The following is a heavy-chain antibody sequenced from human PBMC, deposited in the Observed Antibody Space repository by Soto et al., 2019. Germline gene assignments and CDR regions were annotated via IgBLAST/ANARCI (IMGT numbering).Heavy chain of an antibody. Sequence: PSETLSLTCTVSGGSISSDYWSWIRQPPGKGLEWIGYIYYSGSTNYNPSLKSRVTISVDTSKNQFSLKLSSVTAADTAVYYCARVYSRGSSGWWEANGDGNYYGMDVWGQGTTVTVSS. J-gene: IGHJ6*02. D-gene: IGHD6-19*01. CDR3: ARVYSRGSSGWWEANGDGNYYGMDV. CDR1: GGSISSDY. CDR2: IYYSGST. V-gene: IGHV4-59*01.